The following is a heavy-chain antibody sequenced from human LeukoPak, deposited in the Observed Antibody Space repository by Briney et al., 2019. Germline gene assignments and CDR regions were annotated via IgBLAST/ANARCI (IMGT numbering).Heavy chain of an antibody. D-gene: IGHD3-22*01. CDR3: ARAPSEIGGYYPEYFRH. CDR2: IKSEGST. V-gene: IGHV3-74*01. CDR1: GFTFRSYW. Sequence: GGSLRLSCAASGFTFRSYWLHWVGQAPGKGLVWVARIKSEGSTNYADSVKGRFTISRDNGKNTLSLQMNSLRAEDTGVYYCARAPSEIGGYYPEYFRHWGQGTLVTVSS. J-gene: IGHJ1*01.